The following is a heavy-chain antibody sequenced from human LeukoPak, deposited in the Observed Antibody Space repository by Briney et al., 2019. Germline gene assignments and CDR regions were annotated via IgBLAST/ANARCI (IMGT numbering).Heavy chain of an antibody. CDR2: FSGSAGST. D-gene: IGHD2-2*01. CDR1: GFTFSSYA. J-gene: IGHJ5*02. Sequence: GGSLRLSCAASGFTFSSYAMSWVRQAPGKGLEWVSAFSGSAGSTNYADSVKGRFIISRDNSKNTLYLRMNSLRAEDTAVYYCAKVSEGAAISSPGWFDPWGQGTLVTVSS. V-gene: IGHV3-23*01. CDR3: AKVSEGAAISSPGWFDP.